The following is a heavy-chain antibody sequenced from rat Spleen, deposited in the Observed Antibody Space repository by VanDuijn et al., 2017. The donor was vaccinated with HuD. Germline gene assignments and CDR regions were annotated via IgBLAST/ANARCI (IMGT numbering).Heavy chain of an antibody. D-gene: IGHD2-2*01. V-gene: IGHV5-25*01. CDR2: ITAGGDDT. J-gene: IGHJ1*01. CDR3: ARAGYLRDWYFDF. Sequence: EVQLVESDGGLVQPGRSLKLSCAASGFTFSDYYMAWVRQAPTKGLEWVASITAGGDDTYYLDSVKGRFTISRDNTKNTLYLQMDNLRSEDTATYYCARAGYLRDWYFDFWGPGTMVTVSS. CDR1: GFTFSDYY.